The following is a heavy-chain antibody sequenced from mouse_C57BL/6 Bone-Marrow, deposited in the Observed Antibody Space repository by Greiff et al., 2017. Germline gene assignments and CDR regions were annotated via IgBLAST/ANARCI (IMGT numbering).Heavy chain of an antibody. J-gene: IGHJ1*03. CDR2: IRNKANGYTT. CDR1: GFTFTDYY. Sequence: EVQLQESGGGLVQPGGSLSLSCAASGFTFTDYYMSWVRQPPGKALEWLGFIRNKANGYTTEYSASVKGRFTISRDNSQSILYLQMNALRAEDSATYYCARQWYFDVWGTGTTVTVSS. CDR3: ARQWYFDV. V-gene: IGHV7-3*01.